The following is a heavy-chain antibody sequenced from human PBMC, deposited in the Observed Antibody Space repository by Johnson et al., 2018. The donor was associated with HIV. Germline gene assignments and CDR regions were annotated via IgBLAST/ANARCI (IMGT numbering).Heavy chain of an antibody. D-gene: IGHD1-26*01. V-gene: IGHV3-33*01. CDR1: GFTFSSYG. Sequence: QVQLVESGGGVVQPGRSLRLSCAASGFTFSSYGMNWVRQAPGKGLEWVAVIWYDGSNKYYADSVKVRFTISRDNSKNTLYLQMNSLRAEDTAYYYCARDLPGIYDAFDLWGQGTKVTISS. CDR2: IWYDGSNK. CDR3: ARDLPGIYDAFDL. J-gene: IGHJ3*01.